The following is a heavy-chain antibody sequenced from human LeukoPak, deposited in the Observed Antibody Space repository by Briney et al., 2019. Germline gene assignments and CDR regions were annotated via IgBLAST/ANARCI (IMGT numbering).Heavy chain of an antibody. CDR3: ARVKTYGSGSDFDY. D-gene: IGHD3-10*01. J-gene: IGHJ4*02. Sequence: PSETLSLTCTVSGGSISSYYWSWIRQPPGKGLEWIGYIYYSGSTNYNPSLKSRVTISVDTSKNQFSLKLSSVTAADTAVYYCARVKTYGSGSDFDYWGRGTLVTVSS. CDR2: IYYSGST. V-gene: IGHV4-59*12. CDR1: GGSISSYY.